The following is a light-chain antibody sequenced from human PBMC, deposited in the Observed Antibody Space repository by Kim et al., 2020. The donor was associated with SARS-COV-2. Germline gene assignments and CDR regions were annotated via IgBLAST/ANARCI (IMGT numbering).Light chain of an antibody. CDR3: QQYGSAPDT. CDR2: GAA. J-gene: IGKJ2*01. V-gene: IGKV3-20*01. Sequence: EIVMTQSPATLSVSPGEGVTLSCRADQSVSNNLAWYQQKPGQAPRLLIYGAASRATGIPDRFSGSGSGTDFTLTISRLEPDDIAVYYCQQYGSAPDTFGPGTKLEIK. CDR1: QSVSNN.